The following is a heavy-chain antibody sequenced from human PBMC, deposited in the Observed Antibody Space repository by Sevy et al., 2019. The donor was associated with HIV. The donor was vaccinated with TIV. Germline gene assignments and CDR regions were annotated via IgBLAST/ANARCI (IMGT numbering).Heavy chain of an antibody. CDR2: ISYGGTT. J-gene: IGHJ5*02. CDR1: GGSVSSDFSY. CDR3: AKRDYGDYVDYFDP. Sequence: SESLSLTCTVSGGSVSSDFSYWNWVRQPPGKGLEYIGSISYGGTTSYNPSLKSRVTISLDTSKNHFSLKVNSVTAAHTAIYYCAKRDYGDYVDYFDPWGQGTLVTVSS. V-gene: IGHV4-61*03. D-gene: IGHD4-17*01.